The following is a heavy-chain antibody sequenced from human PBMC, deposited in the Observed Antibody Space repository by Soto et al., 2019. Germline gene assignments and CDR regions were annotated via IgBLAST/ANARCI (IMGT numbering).Heavy chain of an antibody. CDR3: ARDKGLVVVTPRAYEPQLYYYYYGMDV. CDR2: IYYSGST. Sequence: SETLSLTCTVSGGSISSSSYYWGWIRQPPGKGLEWIGSIYYSGSTYYNPSLKSRVTISVDTSKNQFSLKLSSVTAADTAVYYCARDKGLVVVTPRAYEPQLYYYYYGMDVWGQGTTVTVSS. D-gene: IGHD2-21*02. CDR1: GGSISSSSYY. J-gene: IGHJ6*02. V-gene: IGHV4-39*07.